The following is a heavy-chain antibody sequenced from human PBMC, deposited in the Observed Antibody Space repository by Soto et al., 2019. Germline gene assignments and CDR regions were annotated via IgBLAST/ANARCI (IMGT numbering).Heavy chain of an antibody. CDR1: GGTFGNSA. Sequence: QVQLVQSGAEVKKPGSSVNVSCKTSGGTFGNSAVAWVRQAPGQGLEWMGGIVPMFGTANYAQKFQGRLTITGDDSTSTAYMELRSLRSDDTAVYYCARDGDPESAFWGGPLGGGRFDPWGQGSLVTVSS. J-gene: IGHJ5*02. CDR3: ARDGDPESAFWGGPLGGGRFDP. D-gene: IGHD3-16*01. CDR2: IVPMFGTA. V-gene: IGHV1-69*12.